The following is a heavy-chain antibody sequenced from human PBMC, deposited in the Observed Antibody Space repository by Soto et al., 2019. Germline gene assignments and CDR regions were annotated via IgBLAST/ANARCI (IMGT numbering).Heavy chain of an antibody. CDR1: GYTFSTSG. Sequence: QVQLVQSGAEVRKPGASVKVSCKASGYTFSTSGMRWLRQAPGQGLEWMGWISTYNGDTNDAPKLQDRVTMTSDTSTSTVYMELRSLRSDDTAVYYCARAGAAPYYYYGMDVWGQGTRVTVSS. D-gene: IGHD2-15*01. V-gene: IGHV1-18*01. CDR3: ARAGAAPYYYYGMDV. J-gene: IGHJ6*02. CDR2: ISTYNGDT.